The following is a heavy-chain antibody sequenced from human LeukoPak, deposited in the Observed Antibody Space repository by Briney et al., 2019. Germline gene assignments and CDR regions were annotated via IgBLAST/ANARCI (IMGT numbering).Heavy chain of an antibody. J-gene: IGHJ4*02. Sequence: ASVKVSCKASGYTFTSYGISWVRQAPGQGLEWMGRISAYNGNTNYAQKLQGRVTMTTDTSTSTAYMELRSLRSDDTAVYYCASSTYYDFWSGSASFDYWGQGTLVTVSS. D-gene: IGHD3-3*01. CDR2: ISAYNGNT. V-gene: IGHV1-18*01. CDR1: GYTFTSYG. CDR3: ASSTYYDFWSGSASFDY.